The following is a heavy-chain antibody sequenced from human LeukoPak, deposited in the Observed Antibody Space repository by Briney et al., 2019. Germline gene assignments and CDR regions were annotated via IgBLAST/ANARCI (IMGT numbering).Heavy chain of an antibody. CDR3: ARAKGFDY. Sequence: GGSLKLSCAASGFTFSNYNMNWVRQAPGKGLEWVSSITTTSTYIYYADSVKGRFTISRDNAKNSLYLQINSLRAEDTAVYYCARAKGFDYWGQGTLVTVSS. J-gene: IGHJ4*02. CDR2: ITTTSTYI. CDR1: GFTFSNYN. V-gene: IGHV3-21*01.